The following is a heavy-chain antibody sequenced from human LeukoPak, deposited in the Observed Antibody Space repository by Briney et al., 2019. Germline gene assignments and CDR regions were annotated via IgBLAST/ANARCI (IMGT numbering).Heavy chain of an antibody. Sequence: GGSLRLSCAASGFTFSSYAISWVRQAPGKGLEWVSAISGSGGSTYYADSVKGRFTISRDNSKNTLYLQMNSLRAEDTAVYYCAKDQTKDCSSTSCSPFDPWGQGTLVTVSS. CDR3: AKDQTKDCSSTSCSPFDP. D-gene: IGHD2-2*01. CDR1: GFTFSSYA. V-gene: IGHV3-23*01. J-gene: IGHJ5*02. CDR2: ISGSGGST.